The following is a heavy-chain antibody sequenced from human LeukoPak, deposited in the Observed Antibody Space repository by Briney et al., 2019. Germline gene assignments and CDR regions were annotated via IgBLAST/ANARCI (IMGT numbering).Heavy chain of an antibody. V-gene: IGHV3-23*01. Sequence: PGGSLRLSCAASGFIFTSYGLSWVRQAPGKGLEWVSSISGSGVSTYHADSVKGRFTISRDNSKNTLYLQMNSLRAEDTAVYYCAKAHGYSYGSSVSWGQGTLVTVSS. J-gene: IGHJ4*02. CDR3: AKAHGYSYGSSVS. CDR2: ISGSGVST. D-gene: IGHD5-18*01. CDR1: GFIFTSYG.